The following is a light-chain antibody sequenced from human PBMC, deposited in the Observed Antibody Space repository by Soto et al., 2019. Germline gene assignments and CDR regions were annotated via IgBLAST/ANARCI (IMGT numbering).Light chain of an antibody. CDR3: GCFTSKSTLV. Sequence: QSALTQPASVSGSPGQSITISCAGTIRDIGAYNHVSWYQQHPGTAPRLIFYEVRNRPAGIPLRFSASKSGNTASLTISGLEAEEEAYYYCGCFTSKSTLVFGGGTQLTVL. CDR2: EVR. J-gene: IGLJ3*02. V-gene: IGLV2-14*03. CDR1: IRDIGAYNH.